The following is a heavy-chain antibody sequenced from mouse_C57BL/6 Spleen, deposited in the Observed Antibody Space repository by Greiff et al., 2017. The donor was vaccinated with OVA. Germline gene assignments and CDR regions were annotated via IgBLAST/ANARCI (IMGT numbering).Heavy chain of an antibody. J-gene: IGHJ4*01. Sequence: EVMLVESGGDLVKPGGSLKLSCAASGFTFSSYGMSWVRQTPDKRLEWVATISSGGSYTYYPDSVKGRFTISRDNAKNTLYLQMSSLKSEDTAMYYCARQHAEWRAYAMDYWGQGTSVTVSS. D-gene: IGHD1-3*01. V-gene: IGHV5-6*01. CDR1: GFTFSSYG. CDR2: ISSGGSYT. CDR3: ARQHAEWRAYAMDY.